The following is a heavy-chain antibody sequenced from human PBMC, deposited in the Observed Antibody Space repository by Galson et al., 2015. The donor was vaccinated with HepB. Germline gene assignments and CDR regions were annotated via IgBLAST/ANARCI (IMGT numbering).Heavy chain of an antibody. V-gene: IGHV3-74*01. CDR1: GFGFSSSW. Sequence: SLRLSCAASGFGFSSSWMQWVRRAPGKGLVWVSRINTDGSATSYADSVKGRFTISRDNAKNTLYLQMNSLRVEETAVYYCARDQSVYATSWGQGILVTVSS. D-gene: IGHD2-2*01. CDR2: INTDGSAT. CDR3: ARDQSVYATS. J-gene: IGHJ5*02.